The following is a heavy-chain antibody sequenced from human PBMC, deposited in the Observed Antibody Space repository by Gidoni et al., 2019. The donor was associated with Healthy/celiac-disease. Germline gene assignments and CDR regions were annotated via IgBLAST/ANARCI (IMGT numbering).Heavy chain of an antibody. V-gene: IGHV3-30*18. CDR1: GFTFCSSG. D-gene: IGHD1-26*01. Sequence: QVQLVESGGGVVQPGRSLRLSCAASGFTFCSSGMHWVRQGPGKGLGWGAVISYDGSNKYYADSVKGRFTISRDNSKNTLYLQMNSLRAEDTAVYYCAKDAAVGATGSVDYWGQGTLVTVSS. CDR3: AKDAAVGATGSVDY. J-gene: IGHJ4*02. CDR2: ISYDGSNK.